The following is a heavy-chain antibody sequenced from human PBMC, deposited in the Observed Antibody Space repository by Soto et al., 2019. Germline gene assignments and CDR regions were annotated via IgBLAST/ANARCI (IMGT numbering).Heavy chain of an antibody. CDR1: GFTFSSYS. CDR2: ISSSSSYI. Sequence: GGSLRLSCAASGFTFSSYSMNWVRQAPGKGLEWVSSISSSSSYIYYADSVKGRFTISRDNAKNSLYLQMNSLRAEDTAVYYCASRPRYCSSNSCFLPYGMDVWGQGTTVTVSS. V-gene: IGHV3-21*01. D-gene: IGHD2-2*01. J-gene: IGHJ6*02. CDR3: ASRPRYCSSNSCFLPYGMDV.